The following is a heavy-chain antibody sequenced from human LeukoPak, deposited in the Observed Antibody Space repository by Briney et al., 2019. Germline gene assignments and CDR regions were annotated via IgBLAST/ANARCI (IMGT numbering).Heavy chain of an antibody. J-gene: IGHJ3*02. V-gene: IGHV3-30*18. CDR2: ISYDGSNK. CDR3: AKGLEYYYDSSGSDAFDI. Sequence: GGSLRLSCAASGFTFSSYGMHWVRQAPGKGLEWVAVISYDGSNKYYADSVKGRLTISRDNSKNTLYLQMNSLRPEDTAVYYCAKGLEYYYDSSGSDAFDIWGQGTMVTVSS. CDR1: GFTFSSYG. D-gene: IGHD3-22*01.